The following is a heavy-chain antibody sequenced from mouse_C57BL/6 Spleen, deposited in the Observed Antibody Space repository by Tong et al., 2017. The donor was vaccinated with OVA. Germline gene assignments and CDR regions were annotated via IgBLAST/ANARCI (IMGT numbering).Heavy chain of an antibody. Sequence: VQLQESGAELVKPGASAKISCKASGYAFSSYWMIWVKQRPGKGLEWIGQIYPGDGDTNYNGKFKGKATLTADKSSSTAYMQLSSLTSEDSAVYFCARYHYDYDEEGYFDYWGQGTTLAVSS. CDR2: IYPGDGDT. CDR3: ARYHYDYDEEGYFDY. V-gene: IGHV1-80*01. J-gene: IGHJ2*01. D-gene: IGHD2-4*01. CDR1: GYAFSSYW.